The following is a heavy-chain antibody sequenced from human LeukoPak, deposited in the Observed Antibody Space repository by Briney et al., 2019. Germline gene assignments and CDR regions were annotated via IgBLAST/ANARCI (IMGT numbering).Heavy chain of an antibody. CDR3: ATLGTSSGLSDY. Sequence: GGSLRLSCAASGFIFYSYAMIWVRQAPGKGLEWVSSIDHSGGATYYADSVKGRFTISRDNSKNTLYLQMNSLRVEDTAVYYCATLGTSSGLSDYWGQGTLVTVSS. CDR1: GFIFYSYA. CDR2: IDHSGGAT. J-gene: IGHJ4*02. V-gene: IGHV3-23*01. D-gene: IGHD7-27*01.